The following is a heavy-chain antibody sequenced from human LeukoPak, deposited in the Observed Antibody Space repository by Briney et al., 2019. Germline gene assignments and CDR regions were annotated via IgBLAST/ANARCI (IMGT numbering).Heavy chain of an antibody. V-gene: IGHV3-33*01. D-gene: IGHD5-24*01. CDR1: GVTFSSYG. CDR3: ARRGKNNGYNYVFDY. CDR2: IWYDGSNK. J-gene: IGHJ4*02. Sequence: PGGSLRLSCAASGVTFSSYGMHWVRQAPGKGLEWVAVIWYDGSNKYYADSVKGRFTISRDNSKNTLYLQMNSLRAEDTAVYYCARRGKNNGYNYVFDYWGQGTLVTVSS.